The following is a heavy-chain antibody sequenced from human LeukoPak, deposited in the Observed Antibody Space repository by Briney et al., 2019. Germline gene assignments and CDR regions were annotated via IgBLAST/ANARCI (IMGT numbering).Heavy chain of an antibody. CDR1: GGTFGSYA. Sequence: GASVKVSCKASGGTFGSYAISWVRQAPGQGLEWMGRIIPIFGTANYAQKFQGRVTITTDESTSTAYMELSSLRSEDTAVYYCARVRSSSWSYYFDYWGQGTLVTVSS. J-gene: IGHJ4*02. CDR2: IIPIFGTA. D-gene: IGHD6-13*01. V-gene: IGHV1-69*05. CDR3: ARVRSSSWSYYFDY.